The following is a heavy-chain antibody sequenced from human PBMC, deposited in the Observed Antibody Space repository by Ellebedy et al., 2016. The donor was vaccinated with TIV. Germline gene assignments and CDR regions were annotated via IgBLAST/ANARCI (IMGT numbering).Heavy chain of an antibody. Sequence: SETLSLXXTVSGGSISSGGYYWSWIRQPPGKGLEWIGYIYYSGSTNYNPSLKSRVTISVDTSKNQFSLKLSSVTAADTAVYYCATTKGYCSSTSCSRVFDYWGQGTLVTVSS. CDR1: GGSISSGGYY. CDR3: ATTKGYCSSTSCSRVFDY. CDR2: IYYSGST. V-gene: IGHV4-61*08. J-gene: IGHJ4*02. D-gene: IGHD2-2*01.